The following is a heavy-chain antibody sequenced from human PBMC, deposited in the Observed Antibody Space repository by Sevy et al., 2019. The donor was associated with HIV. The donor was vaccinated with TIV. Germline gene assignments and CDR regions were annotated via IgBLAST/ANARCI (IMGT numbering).Heavy chain of an antibody. CDR3: AKDPVSSSLNWFDP. D-gene: IGHD6-13*01. Sequence: GGSLRLSCAASGFTFSSYAMSWVRQAPGKGLEWVSAISGSGGNTYYADSVKGRFTISRDNSKNTLYLQMNSLRAEDTAVYYCAKDPVSSSLNWFDPWGQGTLVTVSS. V-gene: IGHV3-23*01. CDR2: ISGSGGNT. CDR1: GFTFSSYA. J-gene: IGHJ5*02.